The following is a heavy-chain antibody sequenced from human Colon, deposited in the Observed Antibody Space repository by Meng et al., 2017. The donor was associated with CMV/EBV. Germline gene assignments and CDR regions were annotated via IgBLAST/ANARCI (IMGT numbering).Heavy chain of an antibody. V-gene: IGHV3-7*03. CDR3: ANSHVSRFLEWLWHD. Sequence: GESLKISCAASGFTFSSYWMSWVRQAPGKGLEWVANIKQDGSEKYYVDSVKGRFTISRDNSKNTVYLQMSGLRDDDTAMYYCANSHVSRFLEWLWHDWGQGTLVTVSS. CDR1: GFTFSSYW. CDR2: IKQDGSEK. J-gene: IGHJ4*02. D-gene: IGHD3-3*01.